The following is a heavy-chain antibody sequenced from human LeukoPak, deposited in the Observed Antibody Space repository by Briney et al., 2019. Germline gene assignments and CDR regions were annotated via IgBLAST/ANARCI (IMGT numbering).Heavy chain of an antibody. D-gene: IGHD3-9*01. J-gene: IGHJ4*02. CDR1: GGSISSSSYY. V-gene: IGHV4-39*01. CDR3: ARQRDYDILTGYIHRFDY. Sequence: SETLSLTCTVSGGSISSSSYYWGWIRQPPGKGLEWIGSIYYSGRTYYNPSLKSRVTISVDTSKNQFSLKLSSVTAADTAVYYCARQRDYDILTGYIHRFDYWGQGTLVTVSS. CDR2: IYYSGRT.